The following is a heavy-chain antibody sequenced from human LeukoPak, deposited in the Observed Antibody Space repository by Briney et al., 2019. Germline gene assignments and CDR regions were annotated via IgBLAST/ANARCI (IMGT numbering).Heavy chain of an antibody. CDR1: GFPFSNNV. J-gene: IGHJ4*02. D-gene: IGHD3-3*01. Sequence: GGSLRLSCAASGFPFSNNVMTWVRQAPGRGLDWLAAIRGSGGSTYYADSVKGRFTISRDNSKNMLYLQMNSLRDEDTAVYYCAKTFPYGATWYGFCDYWGQGALVTVSS. V-gene: IGHV3-23*01. CDR3: AKTFPYGATWYGFCDY. CDR2: IRGSGGST.